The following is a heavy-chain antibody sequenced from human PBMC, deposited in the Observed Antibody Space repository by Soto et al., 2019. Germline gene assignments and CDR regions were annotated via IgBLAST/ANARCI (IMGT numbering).Heavy chain of an antibody. D-gene: IGHD5-12*01. J-gene: IGHJ4*02. V-gene: IGHV1-69*04. CDR3: ATEDAAGFKA. CDR1: GGDLRNSG. CDR2: IFTLLAMV. Sequence: QVHLVQSGAEMKKPGSSVTVSCKVSGGDLRNSGLSWVRQAPGQGLEWMGGIFTLLAMVDYSQKFQGRITISAAESTRTAYMALGSLRPAYTAVYDCATEDAAGFKAWGQGTLVIVSS.